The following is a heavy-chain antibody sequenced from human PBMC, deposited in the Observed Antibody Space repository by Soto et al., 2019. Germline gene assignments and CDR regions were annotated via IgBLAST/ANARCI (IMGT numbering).Heavy chain of an antibody. V-gene: IGHV5-51*01. CDR1: GYSFTSYW. CDR3: ARHDADEGSGYYQFDY. Sequence: EVQLVQSGAEVKKPGESLKISCKGSGYSFTSYWIGWVRQMPGKGLEWMGIIYPGDSDTRYSPSFQGQVTISADKSISTAYLQWSSLKASDTAMYYCARHDADEGSGYYQFDYWGQGTLVTVSS. CDR2: IYPGDSDT. D-gene: IGHD3-22*01. J-gene: IGHJ4*02.